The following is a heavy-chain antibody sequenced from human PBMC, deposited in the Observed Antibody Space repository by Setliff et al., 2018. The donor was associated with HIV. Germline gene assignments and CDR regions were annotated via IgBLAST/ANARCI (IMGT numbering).Heavy chain of an antibody. Sequence: KPSETLSLTCAVYGGSFSGYYWSWIRQPPGKGLEWIGEINHSGSTNYNPSLKSRVTISVDTSKNQFSLKLSSVTAADTAVYYCARDYDYVWGSYYYYFDYWGQGTLVTVSS. CDR2: INHSGST. CDR1: GGSFSGYY. J-gene: IGHJ4*02. D-gene: IGHD3-16*01. V-gene: IGHV4-34*01. CDR3: ARDYDYVWGSYYYYFDY.